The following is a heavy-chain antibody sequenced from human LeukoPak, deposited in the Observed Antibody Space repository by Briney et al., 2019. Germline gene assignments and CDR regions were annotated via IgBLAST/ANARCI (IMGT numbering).Heavy chain of an antibody. V-gene: IGHV4-39*07. CDR2: IYYSGST. Sequence: PSETLSLTCTVSGGSISSSSYYWGWIRQPPGKGLEWIGSIYYSGSTYYNPSLKSRVTISVDTSKNQFSLKLSSVTAADTAVYYCARVDYYDSSGPFDYWGQGTLVTVSS. CDR3: ARVDYYDSSGPFDY. J-gene: IGHJ4*02. D-gene: IGHD3-22*01. CDR1: GGSISSSSYY.